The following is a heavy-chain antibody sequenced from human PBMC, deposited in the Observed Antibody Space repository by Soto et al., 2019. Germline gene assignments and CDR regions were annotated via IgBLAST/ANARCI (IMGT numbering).Heavy chain of an antibody. CDR1: GGSFSGYY. V-gene: IGHV4-34*01. CDR2: INHSGST. D-gene: IGHD5-12*01. J-gene: IGHJ4*02. CDR3: ARRYSGYGDY. Sequence: PSETLSLTCAVYGGSFSGYYWNWIRQPPGKGLEWIGEINHSGSTNYNPSLKSRVTISVDTSKNQFSLKLSSVTAADTAVYYCARRYSGYGDYWGQGTLVTVSS.